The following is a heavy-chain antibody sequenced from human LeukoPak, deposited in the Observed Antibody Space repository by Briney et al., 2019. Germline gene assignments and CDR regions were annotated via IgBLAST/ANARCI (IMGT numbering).Heavy chain of an antibody. V-gene: IGHV1-69*05. CDR3: AREGIVVVTDAFDI. CDR1: GGTFSSYA. Sequence: SVKVSCKASGGTFSSYAISWVRQAPGQGLEWMGRIIPIFGTANYAQKFQGRVTITTDESTSTAYMELSSLRSEDTAVHYCAREGIVVVTDAFDIWGQGTMVTVSS. D-gene: IGHD2-21*02. J-gene: IGHJ3*02. CDR2: IIPIFGTA.